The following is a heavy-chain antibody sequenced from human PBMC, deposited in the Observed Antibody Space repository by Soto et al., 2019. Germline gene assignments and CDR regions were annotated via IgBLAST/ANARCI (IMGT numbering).Heavy chain of an antibody. Sequence: VQLVESGGGLVKPGGSLRLSCAASGFTFSDYAMNWVRQAPGKGLEWVPSISYTGDFIYYADSVKGRFTISRDNAKNALYLQMTGLRGDDTAVYYCARDLLSGANYYAHWGQGTLVTVSS. CDR1: GFTFSDYA. CDR2: ISYTGDFI. J-gene: IGHJ4*02. V-gene: IGHV3-21*04. CDR3: ARDLLSGANYYAH. D-gene: IGHD6-19*01.